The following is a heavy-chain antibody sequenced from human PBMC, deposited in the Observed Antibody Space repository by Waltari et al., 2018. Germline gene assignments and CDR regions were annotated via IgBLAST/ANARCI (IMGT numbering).Heavy chain of an antibody. J-gene: IGHJ3*02. Sequence: QVQLVESGGGVVQPGESLRLSWAASGFTFNYYAMLWGRQAPGKGLEWVSVISYDGSDEYYADSMKGRFTISRDNSKNTLYLQMSSLRREDTAVYYCAFWLGEPYSENALDTWGQGTMVTVSS. D-gene: IGHD3-10*01. CDR3: AFWLGEPYSENALDT. CDR2: ISYDGSDE. V-gene: IGHV3-30*03. CDR1: GFTFNYYA.